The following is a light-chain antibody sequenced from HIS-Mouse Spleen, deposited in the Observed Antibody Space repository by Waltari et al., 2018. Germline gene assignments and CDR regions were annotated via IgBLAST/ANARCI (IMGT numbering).Light chain of an antibody. CDR1: SSDVGGYNY. Sequence: QSALTQPASVSGSPGQSITISCTGTSSDVGGYNYVSWYQQHPGKAPKLMTYEVSNRPSGVSNRSSGSKSGNTASLTISGLQAEDEADYYCSSYTSSSTLVFGGGTKLTVL. J-gene: IGLJ2*01. V-gene: IGLV2-14*01. CDR2: EVS. CDR3: SSYTSSSTLV.